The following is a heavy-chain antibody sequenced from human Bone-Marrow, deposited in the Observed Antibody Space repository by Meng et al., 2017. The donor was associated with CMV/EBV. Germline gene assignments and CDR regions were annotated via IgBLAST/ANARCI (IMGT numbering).Heavy chain of an antibody. CDR1: GFTFSIYW. D-gene: IGHD3-3*01. CDR3: ARVSPSGGYDFWSGYLETVYYYYGMDV. V-gene: IGHV3-7*01. CDR2: IKQDGSEK. J-gene: IGHJ6*02. Sequence: GESLKISCAASGFTFSIYWMIWVRQAPGTGLEWVANIKQDGSEKYYVDSVKGRFTISRDNAKNSLYLQMNSLRAEDTAVYYCARVSPSGGYDFWSGYLETVYYYYGMDVWGQGTTVTVSS.